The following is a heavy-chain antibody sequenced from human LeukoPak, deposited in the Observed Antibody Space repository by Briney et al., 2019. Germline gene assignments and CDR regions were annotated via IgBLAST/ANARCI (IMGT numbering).Heavy chain of an antibody. CDR1: GFTFSSYA. Sequence: PGGSVRLSCAASGFTFSSYAMSWVRQAPGKGLEWVSAISSIGGSTYYADSVKGRFTISRHNSKNTLYLQMNSLRAEDTAVYYCAKIRVYDSSGYYGTRDGFDIWGQGTMVTVSS. J-gene: IGHJ3*02. CDR3: AKIRVYDSSGYYGTRDGFDI. V-gene: IGHV3-23*01. CDR2: ISSIGGST. D-gene: IGHD3-22*01.